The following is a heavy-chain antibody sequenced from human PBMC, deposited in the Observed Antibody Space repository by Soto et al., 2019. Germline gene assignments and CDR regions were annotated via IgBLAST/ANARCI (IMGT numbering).Heavy chain of an antibody. CDR3: ARDYPDYPYYFDSSGYYHGV. D-gene: IGHD3-22*01. CDR1: GFTVSSNY. CDR2: IYSGGST. J-gene: IGHJ4*02. Sequence: GGSLRLSCAASGFTVSSNYMSWVRQAPGKGLEWVSVIYSGGSTYYADSVKGRFTISRDNSKNTLYLQMNSLRAEDTAVYYCARDYPDYPYYFDSSGYYHGVWGQGTLVTVSS. V-gene: IGHV3-53*01.